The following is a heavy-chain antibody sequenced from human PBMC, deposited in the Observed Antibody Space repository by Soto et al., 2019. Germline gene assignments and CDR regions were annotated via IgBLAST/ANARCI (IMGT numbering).Heavy chain of an antibody. CDR3: ARGIAAAGTDHDAFDI. CDR1: GFTFSSYG. D-gene: IGHD6-13*01. Sequence: GGSLRLSCAASGFTFSSYGMHWVRQAPGKGLEWVAVIWYDGSNKYYADSVKGRFTISRDNSKNTLYLQMNSLRAEDTAVYYCARGIAAAGTDHDAFDIWGQGTMVTVSS. CDR2: IWYDGSNK. V-gene: IGHV3-33*01. J-gene: IGHJ3*02.